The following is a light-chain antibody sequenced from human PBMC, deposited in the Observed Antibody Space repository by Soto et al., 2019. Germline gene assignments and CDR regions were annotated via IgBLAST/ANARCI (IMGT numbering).Light chain of an antibody. CDR2: GAS. Sequence: EIVLTHSPGTLSLSPGERATLSCRASQSISSSYLAWYQQKPGQAPRLLVYGASSRAAGIPDRFSGSGSGTDFSLTISRLEPEDFAVYYCQQYDTSRRTFGQGTKVDIK. J-gene: IGKJ1*01. CDR3: QQYDTSRRT. CDR1: QSISSSY. V-gene: IGKV3-20*01.